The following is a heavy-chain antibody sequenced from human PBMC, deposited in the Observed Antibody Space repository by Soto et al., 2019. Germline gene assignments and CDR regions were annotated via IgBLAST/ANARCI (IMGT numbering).Heavy chain of an antibody. J-gene: IGHJ4*02. CDR2: IYWDDDK. Sequence: QITLKESGPTLVKPTQTLTLTCTFSGFSLSTSGVGVAWIRQPPGKALEWLALIYWDDDKRYSPSLKSRLTITKDTHKNQVVLTMTNMDPVDTATYYCAHRRTYGSGSYSFGYWGQGTLVTVSS. CDR3: AHRRTYGSGSYSFGY. CDR1: GFSLSTSGVG. V-gene: IGHV2-5*02. D-gene: IGHD3-10*01.